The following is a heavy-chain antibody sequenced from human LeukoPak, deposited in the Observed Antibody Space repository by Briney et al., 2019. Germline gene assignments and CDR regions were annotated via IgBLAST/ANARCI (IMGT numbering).Heavy chain of an antibody. CDR1: GGSICSGDYY. Sequence: SETLSLTCTVSGGSICSGDYYWSWIRQPPGKGLEWIGYIYYSGSTYYNPSLKSRVTISVDTSKNQFSLKLSSVTAADTAVYYCTRGRYNNWFDPWGQGTLVTVSS. CDR3: TRGRYNNWFDP. CDR2: IYYSGST. D-gene: IGHD1-1*01. V-gene: IGHV4-30-4*01. J-gene: IGHJ5*02.